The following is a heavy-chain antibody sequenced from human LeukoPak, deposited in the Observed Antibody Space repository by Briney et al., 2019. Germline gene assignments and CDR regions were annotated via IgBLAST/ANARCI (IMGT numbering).Heavy chain of an antibody. Sequence: GASVNVSYKASRYTFPRYAITWVRLAPGQGLEWMGWISAYNSNTNYAQKLQGRVTMTTDTSTSTSYMELRSLKSDDTAVAYCARALVGVTPLDYWGQGTLVTVSS. V-gene: IGHV1-18*01. CDR3: ARALVGVTPLDY. CDR2: ISAYNSNT. D-gene: IGHD1-26*01. CDR1: RYTFPRYA. J-gene: IGHJ4*02.